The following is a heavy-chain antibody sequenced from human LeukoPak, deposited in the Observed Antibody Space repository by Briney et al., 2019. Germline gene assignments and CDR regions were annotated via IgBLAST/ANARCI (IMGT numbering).Heavy chain of an antibody. D-gene: IGHD3-22*01. CDR3: ARRRTYYYDSSGPWYFDL. J-gene: IGHJ2*01. V-gene: IGHV4-39*07. Sequence: PSETLSLTCTVSGGSISSSSYYWGWIRQPPGKGLEWIGSMYYSGSTYYNPSLKSRVVISVDTSKNQLSLKLTSVTAADTAVYYCARRRTYYYDSSGPWYFDLWGRGTLVTVSS. CDR1: GGSISSSSYY. CDR2: MYYSGST.